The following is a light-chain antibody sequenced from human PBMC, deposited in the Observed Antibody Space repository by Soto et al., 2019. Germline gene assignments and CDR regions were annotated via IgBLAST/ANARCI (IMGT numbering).Light chain of an antibody. J-gene: IGLJ1*01. CDR3: SSYAGSNIFV. V-gene: IGLV2-8*01. Sequence: QSALTQPPSASGSPGQSVTISCTGTSSDIGGYNYDSWYQQHPGKAPKLMIYEASKRPSGVPDRFSGSKSGNTASLTVSGLQAEDEADYYCSSYAGSNIFVFGTGTKLTVL. CDR1: SSDIGGYNY. CDR2: EAS.